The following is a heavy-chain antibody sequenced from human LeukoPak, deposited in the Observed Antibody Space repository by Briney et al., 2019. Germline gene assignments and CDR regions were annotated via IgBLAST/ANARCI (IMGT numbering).Heavy chain of an antibody. CDR2: IYPGDSET. V-gene: IGHV5-51*01. J-gene: IGHJ6*02. D-gene: IGHD4-23*01. CDR3: ARCGKSSYGVDV. Sequence: GESLKISCPGSGNSFTNYWIGWVRQMPGKGLEWMGIIYPGDSETRYSPSFQGQVTISADKSISTAYLQWITLKASDTAIYYCARCGKSSYGVDVWGQGTTVTVSS. CDR1: GNSFTNYW.